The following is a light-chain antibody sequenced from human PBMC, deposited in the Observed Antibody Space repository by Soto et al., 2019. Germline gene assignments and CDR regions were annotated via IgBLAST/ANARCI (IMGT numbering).Light chain of an antibody. V-gene: IGKV1-39*01. CDR1: RNVSIY. CDR2: ATS. Sequence: EIPLTQSPSSLAASVGDRLTLTCRASRNVSIYLNWYQLKPGKGPTLLIHATSNLQIGVPSRFSGSGSGTEFTLTISSLEPEDFGTDYCQQSYKMPSFGQGTRLVIK. CDR3: QQSYKMPS. J-gene: IGKJ5*01.